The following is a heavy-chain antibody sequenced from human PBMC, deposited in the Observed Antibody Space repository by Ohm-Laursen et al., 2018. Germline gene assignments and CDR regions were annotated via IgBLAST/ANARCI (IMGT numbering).Heavy chain of an antibody. D-gene: IGHD2/OR15-2a*01. J-gene: IGHJ4*02. CDR3: AKARAVSYFVY. CDR2: ISYDGSNK. Sequence: SLRLSCAASGFTFSSYGMHWVRQAPGKGLEWVAVISYDGSNKYYADSVKGRFTISRDNSKNTLYLQMNSLRAEDTAVYYCAKARAVSYFVYWGQGTLVTVSS. CDR1: GFTFSSYG. V-gene: IGHV3-30*18.